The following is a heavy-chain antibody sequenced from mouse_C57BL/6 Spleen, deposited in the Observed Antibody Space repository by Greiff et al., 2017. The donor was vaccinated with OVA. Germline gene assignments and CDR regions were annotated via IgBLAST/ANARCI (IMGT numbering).Heavy chain of an antibody. CDR3: ARYSPYDYDAVFDY. CDR1: GYTFTSYW. D-gene: IGHD2-4*01. J-gene: IGHJ2*01. V-gene: IGHV1-52*01. CDR2: IDPSDSET. Sequence: VQLQQPGAELVRPGSSVKLSCKASGYTFTSYWMHWVKQRPIQGLEWIGNIDPSDSETHYNQKFKDKATLTVDKSSSTAYMQLSSLTSEDSAVYYCARYSPYDYDAVFDYWGQGTTLTVSS.